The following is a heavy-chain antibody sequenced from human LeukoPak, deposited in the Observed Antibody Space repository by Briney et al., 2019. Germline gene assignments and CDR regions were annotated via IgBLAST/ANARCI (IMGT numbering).Heavy chain of an antibody. CDR1: GGSISSGDYY. V-gene: IGHV4-30-4*08. CDR2: IYYSGST. J-gene: IGHJ3*02. Sequence: SQTLSLTCTVSGGSISSGDYYWSWIRQPPGKGLEWIGYIYYSGSTYYNPSLKSRVTISVDTSKNQFSLKLSSVTAADTAVYYCARDDFWGGYRAFDIWGQGTVVTVSS. CDR3: ARDDFWGGYRAFDI. D-gene: IGHD3-3*01.